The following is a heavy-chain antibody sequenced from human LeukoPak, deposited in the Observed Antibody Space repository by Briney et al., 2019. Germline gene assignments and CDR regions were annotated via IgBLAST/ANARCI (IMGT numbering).Heavy chain of an antibody. J-gene: IGHJ4*02. V-gene: IGHV3-21*01. CDR1: GFTFSAYN. Sequence: GGSLRLSCAASGFTFSAYNMNWVRRTPGKGLEWVSSITTSSSYMFYADSVRGRFTISRDNAENSLYLQMNSLRDEDTAVYYCARVGALSSSWLLYWGQGTLVTVSS. D-gene: IGHD6-13*01. CDR3: ARVGALSSSWLLY. CDR2: ITTSSSYM.